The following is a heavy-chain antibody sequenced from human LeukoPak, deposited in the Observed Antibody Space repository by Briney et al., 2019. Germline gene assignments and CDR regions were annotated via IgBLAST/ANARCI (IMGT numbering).Heavy chain of an antibody. D-gene: IGHD6-19*01. Sequence: ASVKVSCKASGYTFTGYYMHWVRQAPGQGLEWMGRINPNSGGTNYAQKFQGRVTMTRDTSISTAYMELSRLRSDDTAVYYCALLGYSSGWYFDYWGQGTLVTVSS. CDR3: ALLGYSSGWYFDY. CDR1: GYTFTGYY. J-gene: IGHJ4*02. CDR2: INPNSGGT. V-gene: IGHV1-2*06.